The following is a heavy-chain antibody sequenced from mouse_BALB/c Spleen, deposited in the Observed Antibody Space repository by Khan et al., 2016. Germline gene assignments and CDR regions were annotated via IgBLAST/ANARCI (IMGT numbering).Heavy chain of an antibody. CDR2: IRSKSNNYAT. J-gene: IGHJ3*01. V-gene: IGHV10S3*01. CDR1: GFTFNTNA. Sequence: EVQLLETGGGLVQPRGSLKLSCAASGFTFNTNAMNWVRQAPGKGLEWVSRIRSKSNNYATYYADSVKDRFTISRDDSQSMLYLQMNNLKTEDTARYYCVRDTPFAYWGQGTLVTVAA. CDR3: VRDTPFAY.